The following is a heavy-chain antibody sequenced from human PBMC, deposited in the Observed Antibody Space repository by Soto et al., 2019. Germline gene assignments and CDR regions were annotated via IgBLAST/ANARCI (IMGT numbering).Heavy chain of an antibody. D-gene: IGHD6-19*01. Sequence: EVQLVESGGGLVQPGRSLRLSCAASGFTFDDYAMHWVRQAPGKGLEWVSGISWNSGSIGYADSVKGRFTISRDNDQNSLYLQMNSLRAEATALYYCAKDRGLVLSFYFDYWGQGTLVTVSS. V-gene: IGHV3-9*01. CDR1: GFTFDDYA. CDR2: ISWNSGSI. J-gene: IGHJ4*02. CDR3: AKDRGLVLSFYFDY.